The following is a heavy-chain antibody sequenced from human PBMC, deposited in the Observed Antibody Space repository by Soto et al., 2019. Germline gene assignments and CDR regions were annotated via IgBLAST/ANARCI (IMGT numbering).Heavy chain of an antibody. J-gene: IGHJ4*02. CDR2: MHHSGTA. CDR1: GASVTSDY. V-gene: IGHV4-59*08. CDR3: ARYYDFWTGLDY. Sequence: SETLSLTCXVSGASVTSDYWSWIRQPPEKGLEWIGYMHHSGTANYNPSLKSRVTISVDTSKNQFSLTLNSVTAADTAVYYCARYYDFWTGLDYWGQGTLVTVSS. D-gene: IGHD3-3*01.